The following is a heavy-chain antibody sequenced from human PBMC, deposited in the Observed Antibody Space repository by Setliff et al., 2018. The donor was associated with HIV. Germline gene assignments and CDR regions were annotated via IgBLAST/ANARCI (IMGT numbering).Heavy chain of an antibody. CDR2: INEGGSDQ. V-gene: IGHV3-7*03. Sequence: GGSLRLSCAASGFTFTNRYMSWVRQAPGKGLEWVANINEGGSDQYYGDSGKGRFTISRDNAKNLRLLQMTSLRVDDTAVYYCVRWEQDRLDYYYMDVWGKGTSVTVSS. D-gene: IGHD1-26*01. CDR1: GFTFTNRY. CDR3: VRWEQDRLDYYYMDV. J-gene: IGHJ6*03.